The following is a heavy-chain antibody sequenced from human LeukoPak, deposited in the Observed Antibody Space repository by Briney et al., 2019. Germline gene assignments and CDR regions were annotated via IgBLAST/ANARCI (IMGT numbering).Heavy chain of an antibody. D-gene: IGHD4-17*01. Sequence: SQTLSLTCTVSGGSISSGSYYWSWIRQPAGKGLEWIGRIYTSGSTNYNPSLKSRVTISVDTSKNQFSLKLSSVTAADTAVYYCARDNDYGDYPEYWSQGTLVTVSS. J-gene: IGHJ4*02. CDR3: ARDNDYGDYPEY. CDR1: GGSISSGSYY. V-gene: IGHV4-61*02. CDR2: IYTSGST.